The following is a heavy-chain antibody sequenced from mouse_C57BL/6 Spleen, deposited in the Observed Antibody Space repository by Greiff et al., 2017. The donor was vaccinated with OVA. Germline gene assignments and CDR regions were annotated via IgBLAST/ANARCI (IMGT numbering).Heavy chain of an antibody. CDR1: GFSFNTYA. CDR2: IRSKSNNYAT. J-gene: IGHJ4*01. Sequence: EVNVVESGGGLVQPKGSLKLSCAASGFSFNTYAMNWVRQAPGKGLEWVARIRSKSNNYATYYADSVKDRFTISRDDSESMLYLQMNNLKTEDTAMYYCVRQDSNYVFYAMDYWGQGTSVTVSS. CDR3: VRQDSNYVFYAMDY. V-gene: IGHV10-1*01. D-gene: IGHD2-5*01.